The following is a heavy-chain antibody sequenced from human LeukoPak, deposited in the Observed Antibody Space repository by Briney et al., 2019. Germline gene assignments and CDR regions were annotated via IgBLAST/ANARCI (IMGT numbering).Heavy chain of an antibody. CDR3: AKADKWLVPAC. V-gene: IGHV3-33*06. D-gene: IGHD6-19*01. CDR1: GFTFSSYG. Sequence: GGSLRLSCAASGFTFSSYGMHWVRQAPGKGLEWVAVMWYDGSNKYYADSVKGRFTISRDNSKNTLYLQMNSLRAEDTAVYYCAKADKWLVPACWGQGTLVTVSS. CDR2: MWYDGSNK. J-gene: IGHJ4*01.